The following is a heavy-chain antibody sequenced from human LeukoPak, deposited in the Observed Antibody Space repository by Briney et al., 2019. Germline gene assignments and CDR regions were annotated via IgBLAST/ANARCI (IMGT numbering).Heavy chain of an antibody. V-gene: IGHV1-18*01. J-gene: IGHJ4*02. D-gene: IGHD2-15*01. Sequence: ASVKVSCKASGYTFTSYGISWVRQAPGQGLEWMGWISAYNGNTNYAQKLQGRVTMTTDTSTSTAYMELRSLRSDDTAGYYCARDCSGGSCYLYFDYWGQGTLVTVSS. CDR3: ARDCSGGSCYLYFDY. CDR1: GYTFTSYG. CDR2: ISAYNGNT.